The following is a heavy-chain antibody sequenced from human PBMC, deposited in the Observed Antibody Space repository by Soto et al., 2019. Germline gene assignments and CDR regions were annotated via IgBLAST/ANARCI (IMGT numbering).Heavy chain of an antibody. CDR3: ARVEGRSYDFWSGYFFGWFDP. J-gene: IGHJ5*02. CDR1: GFTVSSNY. CDR2: IYSGGST. Sequence: GSLRLSCAASGFTVSSNYMSWVRQAPGKGLEWVSVIYSGGSTYYADSVKGRFTISRDNSKNTLYLQMNSLRAEDTAVYYCARVEGRSYDFWSGYFFGWFDPWGQGTLVTVSS. V-gene: IGHV3-53*01. D-gene: IGHD3-3*01.